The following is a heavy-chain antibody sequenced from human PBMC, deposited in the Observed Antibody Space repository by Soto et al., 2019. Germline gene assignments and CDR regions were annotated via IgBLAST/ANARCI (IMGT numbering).Heavy chain of an antibody. CDR3: ARLVAYCPDVSCNDF. J-gene: IGHJ4*02. CDR2: IYYSGST. V-gene: IGHV4-59*08. CDR1: GGSVSSYY. D-gene: IGHD2-21*01. Sequence: QVQLQESGPGLVKPSETLSLSCTVSGGSVSSYYWSWIRQPPGKGLEWIGYIYYSGSTSYNPSLTRRVTISLDMSKNQVSLKLSSVTAADTAVYFCARLVAYCPDVSCNDFWGQGTLVTVSS.